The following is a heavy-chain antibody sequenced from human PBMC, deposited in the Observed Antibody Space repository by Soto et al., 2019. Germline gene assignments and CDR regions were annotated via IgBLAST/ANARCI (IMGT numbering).Heavy chain of an antibody. Sequence: EVQLLESGGGLGQPGGSLRLSCAASGFTFSSYAMSWVRQAPGKGLEWVSAISGSGGSTYYADSVKGRFTISRDNSKNTLYLQMYSLRAEDTAVYYCASHSYSSSCFVYWGQGTLVTVSS. CDR1: GFTFSSYA. CDR2: ISGSGGST. CDR3: ASHSYSSSCFVY. J-gene: IGHJ4*02. D-gene: IGHD6-6*01. V-gene: IGHV3-23*01.